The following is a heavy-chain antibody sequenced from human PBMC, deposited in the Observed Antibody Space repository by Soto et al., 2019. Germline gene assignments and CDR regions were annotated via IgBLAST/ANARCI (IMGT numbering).Heavy chain of an antibody. J-gene: IGHJ6*02. D-gene: IGHD2-2*01. V-gene: IGHV3-30*18. CDR1: GFTFSSYG. CDR3: AKDPSSHQPYYGMDV. Sequence: QVQLVESGGGVVQPGRSLRLSCAASGFTFSSYGMHWVRQAPGKGLEWVAVISYDGSNKYYADSVKGRFTISRDNSKNTLYLQMNSLRAEDTAVYYCAKDPSSHQPYYGMDVWGQGTTVTVSS. CDR2: ISYDGSNK.